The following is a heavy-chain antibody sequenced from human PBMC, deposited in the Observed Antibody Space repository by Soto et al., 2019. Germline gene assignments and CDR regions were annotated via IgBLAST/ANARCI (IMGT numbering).Heavy chain of an antibody. J-gene: IGHJ6*02. CDR2: INHSGST. Sequence: PSETLSLTCAVYGGSFSGYYWSWIRQPPGKGLEWIGEINHSGSTNYNPSLKSRVTISVDTSKNQFSLKLSSVTAADTAVYYCARGQYCSGGSCYQVPYGMDVWGQGTTVTVSS. V-gene: IGHV4-34*01. D-gene: IGHD2-15*01. CDR3: ARGQYCSGGSCYQVPYGMDV. CDR1: GGSFSGYY.